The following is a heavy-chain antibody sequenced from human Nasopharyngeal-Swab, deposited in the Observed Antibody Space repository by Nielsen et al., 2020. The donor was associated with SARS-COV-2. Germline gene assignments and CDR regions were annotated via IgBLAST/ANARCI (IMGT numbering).Heavy chain of an antibody. CDR2: IRSKTYGGAP. J-gene: IGHJ3*02. D-gene: IGHD1-26*01. CDR3: ARSVGSYYGQGAFDI. Sequence: GESLKISCTTSGFIFGDYAMSWFRQAPGKGLEWVGFIRSKTYGGAPEYAASVKGRFTISRDGAESIAYLHMNSLETEDTGVHYCARSVGSYYGQGAFDIWGQGTMVTVSS. CDR1: GFIFGDYA. V-gene: IGHV3-49*01.